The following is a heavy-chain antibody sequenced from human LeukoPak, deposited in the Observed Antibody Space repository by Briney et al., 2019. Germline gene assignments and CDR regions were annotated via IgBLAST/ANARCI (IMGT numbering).Heavy chain of an antibody. V-gene: IGHV4-39*07. CDR2: IYYSGST. CDR3: ARGDILTGLNY. J-gene: IGHJ4*02. CDR1: GGSISSSSYY. Sequence: SETLSLTCNVSGGSISSSSYYWGWIRQPPGKGLEWIGSIYYSGSTYYNPSLKSRVTISVDTSKNQFSLKLSSVTAADTAVYYCARGDILTGLNYWGQGTLVTVSS. D-gene: IGHD3-9*01.